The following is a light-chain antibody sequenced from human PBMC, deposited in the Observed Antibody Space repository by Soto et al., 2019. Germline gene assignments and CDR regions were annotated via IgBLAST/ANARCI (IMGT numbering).Light chain of an antibody. J-gene: IGLJ1*01. Sequence: QSVLTQPASVSGSPGQSITISCTGTSSDVGSYNLVSWYQQHPGKAPEPMIYEGSKRPSGVSNRFSGSNSGNTASLTISGPQAEAEADYYCCSYVGSDDVFGTGSKVTVL. CDR2: EGS. V-gene: IGLV2-23*01. CDR1: SSDVGSYNL. CDR3: CSYVGSDDV.